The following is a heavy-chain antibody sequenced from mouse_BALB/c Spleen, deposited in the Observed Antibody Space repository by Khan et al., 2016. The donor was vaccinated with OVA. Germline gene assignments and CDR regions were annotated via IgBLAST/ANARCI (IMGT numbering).Heavy chain of an antibody. CDR1: GYTFTRSW. V-gene: IGHV1-5*01. Sequence: EVELVESGTVLARPGASVKMSCKASGYTFTRSWMHWVKQRPGQGLEWIGAIYPGNSDTNYNEKFKGKAKLTAVTSTSTAYMELSSLTNEDSAVYYCTRRNWDVAWFAYWGQGVLVTVSA. J-gene: IGHJ3*01. CDR2: IYPGNSDT. CDR3: TRRNWDVAWFAY. D-gene: IGHD4-1*01.